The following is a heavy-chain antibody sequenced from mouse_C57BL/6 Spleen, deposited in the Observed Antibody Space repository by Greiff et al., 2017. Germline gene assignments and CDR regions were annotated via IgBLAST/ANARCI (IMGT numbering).Heavy chain of an antibody. CDR1: GYTFTDYY. CDR2: INPYNGGT. D-gene: IGHD2-14*01. J-gene: IGHJ2*01. CDR3: AKYMIGYRECDY. Sequence: EVQLQQPGPELVKPGASVKISCKASGYTFTDYYMHWVKQSPGQSLEWIGDINPYNGGTSYNQKFKGKATLTVDTSSRTAYMELRSLTSEDSAVYYCAKYMIGYRECDYWGQGTTRTVSS. V-gene: IGHV1-26*01.